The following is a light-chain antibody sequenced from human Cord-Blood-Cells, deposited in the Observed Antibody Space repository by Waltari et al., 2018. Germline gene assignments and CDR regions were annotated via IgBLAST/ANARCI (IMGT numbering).Light chain of an antibody. J-gene: IGKJ3*01. CDR1: QSISSY. CDR2: AAS. Sequence: DIQMTQSPSSLSASVGDRVTITCRASQSISSYLNWYQQKPGKAPKHLIYAASSLQSGVPSRFSGSGSGTDFTLTISSLQPEDFATYYCQQSYSTRLTFGPGTKVDIK. V-gene: IGKV1-39*01. CDR3: QQSYSTRLT.